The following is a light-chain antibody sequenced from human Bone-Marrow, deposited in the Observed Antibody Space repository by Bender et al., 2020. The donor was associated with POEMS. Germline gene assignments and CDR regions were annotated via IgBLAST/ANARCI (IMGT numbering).Light chain of an antibody. V-gene: IGLV1-44*01. CDR3: SSYAGINNLP. CDR1: SSNIGAHA. Sequence: QSVLTQPPSASGTPGQRVTISCSGGSSNIGAHAVNWYQHLPGTAPKLLIYSSHRRPSEVPDRFSGSRSGTSASLAISGLQSEDEADYYCSSYAGINNLPFGGGTKLTVL. J-gene: IGLJ2*01. CDR2: SSH.